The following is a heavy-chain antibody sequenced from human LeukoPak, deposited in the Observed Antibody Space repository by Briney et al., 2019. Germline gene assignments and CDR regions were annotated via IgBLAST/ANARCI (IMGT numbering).Heavy chain of an antibody. CDR3: AREDYYDSSGYYSLDY. Sequence: GASVKVSCKASGGTFSSYAISWVRQAPGQGLEWMGGIIPIFGTANYAQKFQGRVTITTDESTSTAYMELSSLRSEDTAVYCCAREDYYDSSGYYSLDYWGQGTLVTVSS. CDR1: GGTFSSYA. V-gene: IGHV1-69*05. CDR2: IIPIFGTA. J-gene: IGHJ4*02. D-gene: IGHD3-22*01.